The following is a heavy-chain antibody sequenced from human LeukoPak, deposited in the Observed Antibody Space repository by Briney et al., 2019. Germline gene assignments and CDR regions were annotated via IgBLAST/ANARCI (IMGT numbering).Heavy chain of an antibody. CDR3: ARDVVAAAGTWDY. CDR2: VYTSGST. Sequence: SETLSPTCTVSGGSISSDNYSWSWIRQPAGKGLEWIGRVYTSGSTNYNPSLKSRVTISVDTSKKQFSLKLSSVTAADTAVYYCARDVVAAAGTWDYWGQGTLVTVSS. V-gene: IGHV4-61*02. J-gene: IGHJ4*02. CDR1: GGSISSDNYS. D-gene: IGHD6-13*01.